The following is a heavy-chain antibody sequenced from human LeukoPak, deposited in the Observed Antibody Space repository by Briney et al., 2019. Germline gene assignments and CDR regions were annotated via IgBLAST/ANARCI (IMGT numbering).Heavy chain of an antibody. V-gene: IGHV4-59*01. CDR2: IYYSGST. Sequence: SETLSLTCTVSGGSISSYYWSWIRQPPGKGLEWIGYIYYSGSTNYNPSLKSRVTISVDTSKNQCSLKLSSVTAADTAVYYCARDKRLVTMVRGVMDYYYYGMDVWGQGTTVTVSS. J-gene: IGHJ6*02. D-gene: IGHD3-10*01. CDR1: GGSISSYY. CDR3: ARDKRLVTMVRGVMDYYYYGMDV.